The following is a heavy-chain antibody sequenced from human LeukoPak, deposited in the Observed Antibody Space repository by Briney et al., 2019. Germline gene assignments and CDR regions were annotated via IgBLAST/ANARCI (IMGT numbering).Heavy chain of an antibody. CDR3: ARLGAAMVTSGDY. CDR1: GGSFSGYY. CDR2: IYYSGST. V-gene: IGHV4-59*08. D-gene: IGHD5-18*01. Sequence: SETLSLTCAVYGGSFSGYYWSWIRQPPGKGLEWIGYIYYSGSTNYNPSLKSRVTISVDTSKNQFSLKLSSVTAADTAVYYCARLGAAMVTSGDYWGQGTLVTVSS. J-gene: IGHJ4*02.